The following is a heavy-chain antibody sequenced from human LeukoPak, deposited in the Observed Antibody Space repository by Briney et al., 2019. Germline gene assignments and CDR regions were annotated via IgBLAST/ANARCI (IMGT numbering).Heavy chain of an antibody. V-gene: IGHV3-30-3*01. Sequence: PGGSLRLSSAASGFTFSSYAMHWVRQAPGKGLEWVAVISYDGSNKYYADSVKGRFTISRDNSKNTLYLQMNSLRAEDTAVYYCARDGAYYDFWSGEDAFDIWGQGTMVTVSS. CDR3: ARDGAYYDFWSGEDAFDI. CDR2: ISYDGSNK. J-gene: IGHJ3*02. D-gene: IGHD3-3*01. CDR1: GFTFSSYA.